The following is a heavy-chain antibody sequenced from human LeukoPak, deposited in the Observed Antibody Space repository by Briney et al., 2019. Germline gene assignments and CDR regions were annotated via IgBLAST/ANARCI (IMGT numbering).Heavy chain of an antibody. V-gene: IGHV3-15*01. CDR1: GFTFSNAW. J-gene: IGHJ5*02. Sequence: GGSLRLPCAASGFTFSNAWMSWVRQAPGKGLEWVGRIKSKTDGGTTDYAAPVKGRFTISRDDSKNTLYVQMNSLKTEDTAVYYCTTAPYDYGSGTYYHWGQGTLVTVSS. CDR3: TTAPYDYGSGTYYH. D-gene: IGHD3-10*01. CDR2: IKSKTDGGTT.